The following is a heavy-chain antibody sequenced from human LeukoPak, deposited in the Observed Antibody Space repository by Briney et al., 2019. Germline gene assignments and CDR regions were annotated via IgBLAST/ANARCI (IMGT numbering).Heavy chain of an antibody. V-gene: IGHV3-15*01. D-gene: IGHD3-22*01. J-gene: IGHJ4*02. CDR2: IKSKTDGWTT. CDR1: GFSFSNAW. Sequence: GGSLRLSCAASGFSFSNAWMSWVRQAPGKGLEWVGRIKSKTDGWTTDYAAPVKGRFTISRDDSKNTLYLQMNSLKTEDTAVYYCTTDTWDRDGNGYYSYFDYWGQGTLVTVSS. CDR3: TTDTWDRDGNGYYSYFDY.